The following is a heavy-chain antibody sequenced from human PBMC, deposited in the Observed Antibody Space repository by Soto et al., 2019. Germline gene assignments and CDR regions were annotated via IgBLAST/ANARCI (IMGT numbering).Heavy chain of an antibody. V-gene: IGHV3-23*01. Sequence: EVRLLESGGGLVQTGGSLRLSCVASGLSFSSYSLIWVRQAPGKGLEWVSAISENGGSTYYADSVKGRFTISRDKSKNTVYLQMNSLRAEDTARYYCASRRGGPYYFDYWGQGTLVTVFS. J-gene: IGHJ4*02. CDR1: GLSFSSYS. D-gene: IGHD3-16*01. CDR3: ASRRGGPYYFDY. CDR2: ISENGGST.